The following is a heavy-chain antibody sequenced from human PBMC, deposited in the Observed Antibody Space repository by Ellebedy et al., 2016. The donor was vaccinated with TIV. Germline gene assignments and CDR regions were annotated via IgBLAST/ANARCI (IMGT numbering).Heavy chain of an antibody. CDR2: IRSTGSGK. CDR3: SRGWSTPDS. D-gene: IGHD2-15*01. V-gene: IGHV3-21*06. CDR1: GFTFSNYN. J-gene: IGHJ4*02. Sequence: GESLKISCVASGFTFSNYNMNWVRQSPGKGLEWVSSIRSTGSGKYYAESVKGRFTISRDNAQDTLFLQMNSLRAEDTAVYFCSRGWSTPDSWGQGTLVIVSS.